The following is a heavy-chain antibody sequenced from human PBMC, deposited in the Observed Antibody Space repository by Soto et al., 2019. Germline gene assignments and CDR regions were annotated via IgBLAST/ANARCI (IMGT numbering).Heavy chain of an antibody. J-gene: IGHJ5*02. V-gene: IGHV1-3*01. CDR1: GYTFTGYA. Sequence: GASVKVSCKASGYTFTGYAMHWVRQAPGQRLEWMGWINAGNGNTKYSQKLQGRVTITRDTSASTAYMELSSLRSEDTAVYYCARDEVVVAATLRNWFDPWGQGTLVTVSS. CDR2: INAGNGNT. D-gene: IGHD2-15*01. CDR3: ARDEVVVAATLRNWFDP.